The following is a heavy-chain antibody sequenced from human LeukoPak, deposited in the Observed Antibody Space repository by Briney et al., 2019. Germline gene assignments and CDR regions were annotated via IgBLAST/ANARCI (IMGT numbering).Heavy chain of an antibody. CDR1: GFTFSSYA. CDR2: ISYDGSNK. CDR3: ARDNAAAAGMGY. D-gene: IGHD6-13*01. V-gene: IGHV3-30-3*01. J-gene: IGHJ4*02. Sequence: PGRSLRLSCAASGFTFSSYAMHWVRQAPGKGLEWVAVISYDGSNKYYADSVKGRFTISRDNSKNTLYLQMNSLRAEDTAVYYCARDNAAAAGMGYGGQGTLVSVSS.